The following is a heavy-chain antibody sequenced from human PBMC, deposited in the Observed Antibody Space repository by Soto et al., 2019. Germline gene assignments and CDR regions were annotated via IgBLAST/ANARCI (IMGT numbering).Heavy chain of an antibody. CDR2: INPNGDT. CDR3: ARVYCSVSGCYGNKY. D-gene: IGHD2-15*01. V-gene: IGHV1-46*01. J-gene: IGHJ4*02. Sequence: QVQLVQSGAEVKKPGASVKISCKASGDTFTSYYMHWVRQAPGQGLEWMGIINPNGDTRYAQKFEGRVTTIMDTSACIVSMVPSSLTSEHTAVYYCARVYCSVSGCYGNKYWGQRPLGNVSA. CDR1: GDTFTSYY.